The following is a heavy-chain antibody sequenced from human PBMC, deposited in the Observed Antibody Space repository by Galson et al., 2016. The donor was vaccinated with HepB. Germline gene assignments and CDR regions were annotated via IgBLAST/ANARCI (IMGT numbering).Heavy chain of an antibody. D-gene: IGHD3-16*01. Sequence: SLRLSCAASGFSFSNSGMSWVRQAPGRGLEWVSGITRSGDATHDADSVKGRFTISRDNSKNTLYLYMNNLTAGDTAIYYCGKHGGFDYWGQGALVTVSS. CDR1: GFSFSNSG. J-gene: IGHJ4*02. CDR3: GKHGGFDY. V-gene: IGHV3-23*01. CDR2: ITRSGDAT.